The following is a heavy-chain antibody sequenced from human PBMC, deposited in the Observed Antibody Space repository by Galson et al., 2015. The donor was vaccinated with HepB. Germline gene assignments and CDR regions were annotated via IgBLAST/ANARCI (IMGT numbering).Heavy chain of an antibody. V-gene: IGHV4-34*01. CDR2: INHSGST. D-gene: IGHD1-1*01. CDR1: GGSFSGYY. J-gene: IGHJ4*02. CDR3: ARGRGGRGY. Sequence: TLSLTCAVYGGSFSGYYWSWIRQPPGKGLEWIGEINHSGSTNYNPSLKSRVTISVDTSKNQFSLKLSSVTAADTAVYYCARGRGGRGYWGQGTLVTVSS.